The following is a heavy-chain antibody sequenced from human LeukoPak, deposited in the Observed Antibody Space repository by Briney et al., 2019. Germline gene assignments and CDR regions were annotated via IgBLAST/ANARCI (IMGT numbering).Heavy chain of an antibody. V-gene: IGHV4-39*07. CDR3: ARLSNERDAFDI. J-gene: IGHJ3*02. CDR1: GGSISRSSYY. D-gene: IGHD1-1*01. CDR2: IYYSGST. Sequence: PSETLSLTCTVSGGSISRSSYYWGWIRQPPGKGLEWIGSIYYSGSTYYNPSLKSRVTISVDTSKNQFSLKLSSVTAADTAVYYCARLSNERDAFDIWGQGTMVTVSS.